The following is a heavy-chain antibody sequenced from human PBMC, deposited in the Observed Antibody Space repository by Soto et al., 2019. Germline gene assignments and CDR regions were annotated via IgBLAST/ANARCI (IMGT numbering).Heavy chain of an antibody. CDR1: GYRFRHYA. D-gene: IGHD6-13*01. V-gene: IGHV1-18*04. Sequence: ASVKVTCKSSGYRFRHYAINWVRQAPGQGLDWMAWINPYNGNTYYSEQIQGRATVTTDTSKRTAHMELRRLRSDDTAVYYCVREMGIPAPGNLGYKYGMDVWGQGTTVTVSS. CDR2: INPYNGNT. CDR3: VREMGIPAPGNLGYKYGMDV. J-gene: IGHJ6*02.